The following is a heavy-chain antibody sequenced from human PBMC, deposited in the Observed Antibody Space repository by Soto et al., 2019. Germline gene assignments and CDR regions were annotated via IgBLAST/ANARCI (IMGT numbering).Heavy chain of an antibody. D-gene: IGHD6-13*01. J-gene: IGHJ4*02. CDR3: AREMFSRTWYPGD. Sequence: QVQLQESGPGLVRPSQTLSLTCTVSGGSISSGDYYWSWIRQHPVRGLEWIGYFYYSGITFYNPSLKCRLTISVDTSKNQFYLRLGSVTAADTAVYYCAREMFSRTWYPGDWGQGTLVTVSS. CDR2: FYYSGIT. CDR1: GGSISSGDYY. V-gene: IGHV4-31*03.